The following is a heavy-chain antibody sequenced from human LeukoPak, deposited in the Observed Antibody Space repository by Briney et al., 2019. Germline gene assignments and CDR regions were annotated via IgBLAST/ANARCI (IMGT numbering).Heavy chain of an antibody. CDR2: IIPIFGTA. D-gene: IGHD3-3*01. V-gene: IGHV1-69*13. J-gene: IGHJ3*02. CDR1: GGTFNSYA. CDR3: ARDSVWSGYYLGPRVNDAFDI. Sequence: SVKVSCKASGGTFNSYAISWVRQAPGQGLEWMGGIIPIFGTANYAQKFQGRVTITADESTSTAYMELSSLRSEDPAVYYCARDSVWSGYYLGPRVNDAFDIWGQGTMVTVSS.